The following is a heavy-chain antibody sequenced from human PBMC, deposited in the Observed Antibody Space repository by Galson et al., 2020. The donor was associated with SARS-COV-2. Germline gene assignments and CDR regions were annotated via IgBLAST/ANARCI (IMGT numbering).Heavy chain of an antibody. Sequence: ASVKVSCKASGYTFTSYGISWVRQAPGQGLEWMGWISAYNGNTNYAQKLQGRVTMTTDTSTSTAYMELRSLRSDDTAVYYCARDEPPEITIFGVVNNYFDYWGQGTLVTVSS. CDR2: ISAYNGNT. J-gene: IGHJ4*02. D-gene: IGHD3-3*01. CDR1: GYTFTSYG. V-gene: IGHV1-18*01. CDR3: ARDEPPEITIFGVVNNYFDY.